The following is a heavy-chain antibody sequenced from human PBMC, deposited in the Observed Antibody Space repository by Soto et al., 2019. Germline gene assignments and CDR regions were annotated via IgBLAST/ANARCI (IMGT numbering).Heavy chain of an antibody. CDR1: GGSFSGYY. D-gene: IGHD3-3*01. CDR2: INHSGST. J-gene: IGHJ5*02. V-gene: IGHV4-34*01. CDR3: ARDRITIFGVVMSGFDP. Sequence: SETLSLTCAVYGGSFSGYYWSWIRQPPWKGLEWIGEINHSGSTNYNPSLKSRVTISVDTSKNQFSLRLSSVTAADTAVYYYARDRITIFGVVMSGFDPWGQGTLVTVSS.